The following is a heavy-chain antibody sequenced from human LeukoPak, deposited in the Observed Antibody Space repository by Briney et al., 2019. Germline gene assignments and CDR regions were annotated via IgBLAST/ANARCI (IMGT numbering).Heavy chain of an antibody. D-gene: IGHD2-2*01. Sequence: APVKVSCKVSGYTLTELSMHWVRQAPGKGLEWMGGFDPEDGETIYAQKFQGRVTMTEDTSTDTAYMELSSLRPEDTAVYYCAFLGVPAASWGWFDPWGQGTLVTVSS. CDR2: FDPEDGET. J-gene: IGHJ5*02. CDR1: GYTLTELS. V-gene: IGHV1-24*01. CDR3: AFLGVPAASWGWFDP.